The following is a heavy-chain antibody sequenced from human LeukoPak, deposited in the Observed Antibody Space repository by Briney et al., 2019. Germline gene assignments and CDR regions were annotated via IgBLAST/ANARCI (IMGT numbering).Heavy chain of an antibody. CDR3: ARDNGYMTTAYRFDY. J-gene: IGHJ4*02. Sequence: SLKGSCKASGGTLNSYTISWVGQAPGQRLWWMGRIIPILGIANYAQKFQGRVTITADKSTSTAYMELSSLRSEDTAVYYCARDNGYMTTAYRFDYWGQGTLVTVSS. V-gene: IGHV1-69*04. CDR2: IIPILGIA. D-gene: IGHD4-11*01. CDR1: GGTLNSYT.